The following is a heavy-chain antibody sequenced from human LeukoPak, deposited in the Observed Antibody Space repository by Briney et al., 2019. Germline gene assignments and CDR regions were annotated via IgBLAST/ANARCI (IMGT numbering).Heavy chain of an antibody. V-gene: IGHV3-66*02. D-gene: IGHD1-26*01. CDR3: ARDEWELLRAY. Sequence: PGGSLRLSCAASAFTFSSYSMNWVRQAPGKGLAWVSIIYSGGSTYYADSVKGRFTISRDNSKSTLYLQMNSLRVEDTGVYYCARDEWELLRAYWGQGTLVTVSS. CDR1: AFTFSSYS. CDR2: IYSGGST. J-gene: IGHJ4*02.